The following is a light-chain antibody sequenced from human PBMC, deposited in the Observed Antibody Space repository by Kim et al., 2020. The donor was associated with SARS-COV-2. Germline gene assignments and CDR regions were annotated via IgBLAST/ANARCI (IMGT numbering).Light chain of an antibody. CDR3: QQYGSSPLT. V-gene: IGKV3-20*01. CDR1: QIVSSSY. CDR2: GAS. Sequence: EIALTQSPGTLSLSPGERATLSCRASQIVSSSYLAWYQQKPGQAPRLLIYGASSRATGIPARFSGSGSGTDFTLTISRLEPEDFAVYYCQQYGSSPLTFGGGTKVEV. J-gene: IGKJ4*01.